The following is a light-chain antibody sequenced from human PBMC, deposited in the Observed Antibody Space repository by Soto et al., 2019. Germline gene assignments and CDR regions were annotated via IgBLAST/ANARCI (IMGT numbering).Light chain of an antibody. CDR1: SSNIGNNY. CDR2: ENN. J-gene: IGLJ3*02. CDR3: GTWYSRLSAWV. Sequence: QSLLTQPPSLSAAPGQKVTISCSGSSSNIGNNYVSWYQHFPETAPKLLIYENNKRPSGIPDRFSGSKSGTSATLGITGLQTGDEADYYCGTWYSRLSAWVIGGGTKLTVL. V-gene: IGLV1-51*02.